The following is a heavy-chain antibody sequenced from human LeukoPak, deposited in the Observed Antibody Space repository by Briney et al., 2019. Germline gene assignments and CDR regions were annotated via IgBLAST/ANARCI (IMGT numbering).Heavy chain of an antibody. J-gene: IGHJ4*02. CDR2: ISYDGSNK. V-gene: IGHV3-30*18. Sequence: GRSLRLSCAASGFTFSSYGMHWVRQAPGKGLEWVAVISYDGSNKYYADSVKGRFTISRDNSKNTLYLQMNSLRAEDTAIYYCAKDRNYYDSSGYYYGDYWGQGTLVTVSS. CDR1: GFTFSSYG. D-gene: IGHD3-22*01. CDR3: AKDRNYYDSSGYYYGDY.